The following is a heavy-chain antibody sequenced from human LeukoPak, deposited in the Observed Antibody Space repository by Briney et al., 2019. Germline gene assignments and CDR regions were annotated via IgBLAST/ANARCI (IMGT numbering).Heavy chain of an antibody. Sequence: PSQTLSHTCTVSGGSISGGDYYWSWIRQPPGKGLEWIGYIYYSGSTYYNPSLKSRVTISVDTSKNQFSLKLSSVTAADTAVYYCARVVFTMVRGIRDWFDPWGQGTLVTVSS. D-gene: IGHD3-10*01. V-gene: IGHV4-30-4*01. CDR1: GGSISGGDYY. J-gene: IGHJ5*02. CDR3: ARVVFTMVRGIRDWFDP. CDR2: IYYSGST.